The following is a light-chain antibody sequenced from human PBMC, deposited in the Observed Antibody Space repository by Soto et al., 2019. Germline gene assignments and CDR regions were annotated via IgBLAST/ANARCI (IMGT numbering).Light chain of an antibody. J-gene: IGKJ4*01. V-gene: IGKV1-5*03. CDR3: QQYYSNPST. Sequence: IQMTQSPSTLSASVGDRVTITCRASQSFSSWLAWYQQKPGKAPKLLIYKTSTLESGVPSRFSGSGSGTEFTLTISSLQPDDFATYYGQQYYSNPSTFGGGTKVEIK. CDR2: KTS. CDR1: QSFSSW.